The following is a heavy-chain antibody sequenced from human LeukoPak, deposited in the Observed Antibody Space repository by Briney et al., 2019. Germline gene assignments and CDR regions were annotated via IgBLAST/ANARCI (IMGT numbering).Heavy chain of an antibody. V-gene: IGHV3-73*01. CDR1: GFTFSGSA. J-gene: IGHJ4*02. CDR3: TRPSPSSGSGSYYSDY. CDR2: IRSKANNYAT. Sequence: GGSLRLSCAASGFTFSGSAMHWVRQASGKGLEWIGRIRSKANNYATAYAASVKGRFTISRDDSKNTAYLQMDSLKTEDTAVYYCTRPSPSSGSGSYYSDYWGQGTLVTVSS. D-gene: IGHD3-10*01.